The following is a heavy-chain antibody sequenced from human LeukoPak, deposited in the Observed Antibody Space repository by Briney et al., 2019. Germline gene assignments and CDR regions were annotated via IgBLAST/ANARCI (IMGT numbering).Heavy chain of an antibody. V-gene: IGHV4-39*01. CDR3: ARQSLSNYYFDY. D-gene: IGHD4-11*01. CDR2: IYYSGSGST. Sequence: PSETLSLTCSVSGGSISNTNCYWGWIRQPPGKGLDWIGSIYYSGSGSTYYNPSLKSRVTVSIDTSKKQFYLNLRSVTAADTAVYFCARQSLSNYYFDYWGQGTLVTVSS. J-gene: IGHJ4*02. CDR1: GGSISNTNCY.